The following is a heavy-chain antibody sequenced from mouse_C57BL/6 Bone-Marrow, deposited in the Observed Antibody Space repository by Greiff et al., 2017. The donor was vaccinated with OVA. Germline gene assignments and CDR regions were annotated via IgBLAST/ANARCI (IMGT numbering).Heavy chain of an antibody. CDR3: VRRENAMDY. V-gene: IGHV5-12*01. CDR2: ISNGGGST. Sequence: EVKLMESGGGLVQPGGSLKLSCAASGFTFSDYYMHWVRQTPEKRLEWVAYISNGGGSTYYPDTVKGRFTISRDNAKNTLYLQMSRLKSEDTAMYYCVRRENAMDYWGQGTSVTVSS. CDR1: GFTFSDYY. J-gene: IGHJ4*01. D-gene: IGHD1-2*01.